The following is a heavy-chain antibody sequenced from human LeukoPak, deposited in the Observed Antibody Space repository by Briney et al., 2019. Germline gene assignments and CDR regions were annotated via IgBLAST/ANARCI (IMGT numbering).Heavy chain of an antibody. CDR3: ARGLEYSSSSGLGGGY. V-gene: IGHV1-2*02. J-gene: IGHJ4*02. D-gene: IGHD6-6*01. Sequence: GASVKVSCKASGYTFTGYYMHWVRQAPGQGLERMGWINPNSGGTNYAQKFQGRVTMTRDTSISTAYMELSRLRSDDTAVYYCARGLEYSSSSGLGGGYWGQGTLVTVSS. CDR1: GYTFTGYY. CDR2: INPNSGGT.